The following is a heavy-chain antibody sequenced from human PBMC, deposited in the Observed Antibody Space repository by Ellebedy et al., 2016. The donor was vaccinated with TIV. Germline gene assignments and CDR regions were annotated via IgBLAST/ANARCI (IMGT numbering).Heavy chain of an antibody. CDR1: GYTFTSYA. V-gene: IGHV1-3*01. Sequence: ASVKVSCKASGYTFTSYAMHWVRQAPGQRLEWMGWINAGNGNTKYSQKFQGRVTITRDTSASTVYMELSSLRSEDTALYYCARPVGPYDSTGSRYYWYFDLWGRGTLVTVSS. D-gene: IGHD3-22*01. CDR2: INAGNGNT. J-gene: IGHJ2*01. CDR3: ARPVGPYDSTGSRYYWYFDL.